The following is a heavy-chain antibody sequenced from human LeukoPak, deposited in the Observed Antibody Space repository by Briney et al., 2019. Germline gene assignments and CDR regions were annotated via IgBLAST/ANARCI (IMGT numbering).Heavy chain of an antibody. Sequence: PSETLSLTCTVSGGPISSGDYYWSWIRQPPGKGLEWIGYIYYSGSTYYNPSLKSRVTISVDTSKNQFSLKLSSVTAADTAVYYCARDYSNHYMDVWGKGTTVTVSS. D-gene: IGHD4-11*01. J-gene: IGHJ6*03. CDR2: IYYSGST. CDR1: GGPISSGDYY. V-gene: IGHV4-30-4*08. CDR3: ARDYSNHYMDV.